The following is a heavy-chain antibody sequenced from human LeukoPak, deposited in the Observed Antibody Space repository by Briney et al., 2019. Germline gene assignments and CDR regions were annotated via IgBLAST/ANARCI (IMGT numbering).Heavy chain of an antibody. CDR3: ARDHPGPIDP. V-gene: IGHV4-59*11. J-gene: IGHJ5*02. CDR2: IYYSGST. D-gene: IGHD1-14*01. Sequence: PSETLSLTCTVSGGSISSHYWSWIRQPPGKGLEWIGYIYYSGSTNYNPSLKSRVTISVDTSKNQFSLKLSSETAADTAVYYCARDHPGPIDPWGQGTLVTVSS. CDR1: GGSISSHY.